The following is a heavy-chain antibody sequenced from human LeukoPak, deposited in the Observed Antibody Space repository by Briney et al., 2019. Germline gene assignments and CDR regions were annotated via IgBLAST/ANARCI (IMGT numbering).Heavy chain of an antibody. Sequence: PSETLSLTCTVSGGSISSYYWSWIRQPPGKGLEWIGYIYYSGSTNYNPSLKSRVTISVDTSKNQFSLKLSSVTAADTAVNYCARARGYSYGYPFDYWGQGTLVTVSS. CDR1: GGSISSYY. CDR3: ARARGYSYGYPFDY. D-gene: IGHD5-18*01. J-gene: IGHJ4*02. CDR2: IYYSGST. V-gene: IGHV4-59*01.